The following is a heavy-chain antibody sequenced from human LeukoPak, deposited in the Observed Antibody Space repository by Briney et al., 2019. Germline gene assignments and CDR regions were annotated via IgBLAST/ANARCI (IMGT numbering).Heavy chain of an antibody. D-gene: IGHD2-2*02. V-gene: IGHV4-59*02. CDR1: GGSANSHY. J-gene: IGHJ4*02. CDR3: ARYRRDNTYFLDY. Sequence: SETLSLTCTVSGGSANSHYWSWIRQPPGKGLEWIGFIHYSWSTNYNPSLTSRVAMSIDTSVNQFSLELSSVTAADTAVYYCARYRRDNTYFLDYWGQGTLVTVFS. CDR2: IHYSWST.